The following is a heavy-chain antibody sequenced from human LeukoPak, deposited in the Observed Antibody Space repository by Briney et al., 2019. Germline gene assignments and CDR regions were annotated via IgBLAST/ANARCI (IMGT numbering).Heavy chain of an antibody. J-gene: IGHJ4*02. CDR3: ARDYSTVTTFFDY. Sequence: GGSLRLSCAASGFTFSSYSMNWVRQAPGKGLEWVSYITSGGTNIYYADSVKGRFTISRDNAKNSLYLQMNSLRAEDTAVYYCARDYSTVTTFFDYWGQGSLVTVSS. CDR2: ITSGGTNI. D-gene: IGHD4-17*01. V-gene: IGHV3-48*01. CDR1: GFTFSSYS.